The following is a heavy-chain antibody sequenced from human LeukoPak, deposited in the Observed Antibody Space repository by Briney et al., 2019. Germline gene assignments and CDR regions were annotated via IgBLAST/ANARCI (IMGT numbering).Heavy chain of an antibody. D-gene: IGHD3-9*01. J-gene: IGHJ3*02. Sequence: ASVKVSCKASGYTFTSYGISWVRQAPGQGLEWMGWISAYNGNTNYAQKLQGRVTMTTDTSTNTAYMELRSLRSDDTAVYYCARGISYDILTGYYFGNDAFDIWGQGTMVTVSS. CDR1: GYTFTSYG. V-gene: IGHV1-18*01. CDR3: ARGISYDILTGYYFGNDAFDI. CDR2: ISAYNGNT.